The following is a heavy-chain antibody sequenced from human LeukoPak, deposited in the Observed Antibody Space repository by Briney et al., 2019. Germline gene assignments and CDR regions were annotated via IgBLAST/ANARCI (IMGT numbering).Heavy chain of an antibody. J-gene: IGHJ4*02. CDR3: AAQGYSGYVRSDTLYYFDY. Sequence: AASVKVSCKASGFTFTSSAMQWVRQARGQRLEWIGWIVVGSSNTNYAQKFQERVTITRDMSTSTAYMELSSLRSEDTAVYYCAAQGYSGYVRSDTLYYFDYWGQGTLVTVSS. CDR1: GFTFTSSA. D-gene: IGHD5-12*01. V-gene: IGHV1-58*02. CDR2: IVVGSSNT.